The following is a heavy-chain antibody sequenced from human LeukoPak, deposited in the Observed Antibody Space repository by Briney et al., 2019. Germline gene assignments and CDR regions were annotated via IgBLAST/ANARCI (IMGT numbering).Heavy chain of an antibody. CDR2: LNRDGSEK. D-gene: IGHD3-22*01. CDR3: ARDAPRDSSGYFLSVSGFDY. V-gene: IGHV3-7*01. J-gene: IGHJ4*02. Sequence: PGGSLRLSCAASGFTFSSYWMTWVRQAPGKGLEWVANLNRDGSEKYYVDSVKGRFTISRDNARNSLYLQMNSPRAEDTAVYYCARDAPRDSSGYFLSVSGFDYWGQGTLVTVSS. CDR1: GFTFSSYW.